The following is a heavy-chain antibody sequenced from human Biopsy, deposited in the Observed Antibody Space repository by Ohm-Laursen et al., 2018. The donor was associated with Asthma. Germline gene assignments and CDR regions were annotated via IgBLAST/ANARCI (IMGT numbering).Heavy chain of an antibody. J-gene: IGHJ2*01. CDR2: TYYSGRT. V-gene: IGHV4-39*02. CDR3: ARAVSSSSYWYFDL. Sequence: SETLSLTCTVSGDAMSTSGSYWGWIRQSPGKGLEWIGSTYYSGRTYYNPSLESRVTISADTSKNHFSLKVTSVTAADTAVYYCARAVSSSSYWYFDLWGRGDPVTVSS. CDR1: GDAMSTSGSY. D-gene: IGHD6-6*01.